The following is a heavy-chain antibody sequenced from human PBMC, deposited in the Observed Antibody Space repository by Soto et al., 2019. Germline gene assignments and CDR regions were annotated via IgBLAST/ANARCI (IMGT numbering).Heavy chain of an antibody. J-gene: IGHJ4*02. V-gene: IGHV3-48*03. CDR2: ITSRSDTI. CDR3: ARRSGHYRPFHS. Sequence: PGWSLRLSCAASGFTFSSYEMNWVRQAPGKGLEWVSHITSRSDTIYYADSVKGRFTISRDNAETSLYLQMNSLRAEDTAVYYCARRSGHYRPFHSCGQGTLVTVSP. CDR1: GFTFSSYE. D-gene: IGHD3-22*01.